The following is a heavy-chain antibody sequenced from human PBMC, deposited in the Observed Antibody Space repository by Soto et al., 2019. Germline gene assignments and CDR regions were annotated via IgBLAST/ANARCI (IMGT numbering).Heavy chain of an antibody. V-gene: IGHV3-30-3*01. J-gene: IGHJ3*02. CDR1: GFTFSSYA. CDR3: ARDGVVATIRQWLVTRGPDAFDI. D-gene: IGHD6-19*01. CDR2: ISYDGSNK. Sequence: GGSLRLSCAASGFTFSSYAIHFVRHSPCKWLEWVAVISYDGSNKYYADSVKGRFTISRDNSKNTLYLQMNSLRAEDTAVYYCARDGVVATIRQWLVTRGPDAFDIWGQGTMVTVSS.